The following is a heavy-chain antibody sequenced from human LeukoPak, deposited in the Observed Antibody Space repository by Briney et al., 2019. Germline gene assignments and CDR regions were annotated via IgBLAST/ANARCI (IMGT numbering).Heavy chain of an antibody. CDR2: IYPGDSDT. V-gene: IGHV5-51*01. CDR1: GYSFTTYW. D-gene: IGHD1-1*01. CDR3: ARHVTTTDVSWFDP. Sequence: GESLKISCKGSGYSFTTYWIGWVRQMPGKGLEWMGIIYPGDSDTRYSPSPQGQVTISADKSISTAYLQWSSLKASDTAMYYCARHVTTTDVSWFDPWGQGTLVTVSS. J-gene: IGHJ5*02.